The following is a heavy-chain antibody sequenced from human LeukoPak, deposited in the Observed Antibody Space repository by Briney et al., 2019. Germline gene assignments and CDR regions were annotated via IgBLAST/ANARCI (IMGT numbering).Heavy chain of an antibody. CDR1: GYTFTGYY. Sequence: ASVKLSCKASGYTFTGYYLLWVRQAPGHGLEWMGWINPNSGGTNYAPKCQGRVTMTRDTSISTAYMELSRLRSDDTAVYYCARDRGYCSGGSFSISFDYWGQGTLVTVSS. V-gene: IGHV1-2*02. CDR2: INPNSGGT. CDR3: ARDRGYCSGGSFSISFDY. D-gene: IGHD2-15*01. J-gene: IGHJ4*02.